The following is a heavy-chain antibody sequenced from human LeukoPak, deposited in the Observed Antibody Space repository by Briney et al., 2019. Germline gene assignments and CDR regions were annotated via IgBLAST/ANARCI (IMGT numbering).Heavy chain of an antibody. CDR1: GGSISSYC. Sequence: PSETLSLTCTVSGGSISSYCWSWLRQPAGKGLEWIGRIYTSGSTNYNPSLKSRVTMSVDTSKNQFSLKLSSVTAADTAVYYCARAGGVYCSSTSCYTRPLDWFDPWGQGTLVTVSS. CDR2: IYTSGST. V-gene: IGHV4-4*07. J-gene: IGHJ5*02. CDR3: ARAGGVYCSSTSCYTRPLDWFDP. D-gene: IGHD2-2*02.